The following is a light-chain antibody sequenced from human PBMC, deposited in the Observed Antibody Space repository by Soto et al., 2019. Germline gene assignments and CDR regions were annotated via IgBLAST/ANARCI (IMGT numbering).Light chain of an antibody. CDR1: SSDIGGSIL. CDR2: EGS. J-gene: IGLJ3*02. V-gene: IGLV2-23*01. CDR3: CSYAGSYTWV. Sequence: QSALTQPASVSGSPGQSITISCTGTSSDIGGSILVSWYQQEPGKAPKLMIYEGSKRPSGVSNRFSGSKSGNTASLTISGLQAEDEADYYCCSYAGSYTWVFGGGTKLTVL.